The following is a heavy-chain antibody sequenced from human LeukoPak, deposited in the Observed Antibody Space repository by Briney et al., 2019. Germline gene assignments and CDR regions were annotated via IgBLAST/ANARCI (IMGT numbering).Heavy chain of an antibody. V-gene: IGHV3-7*04. CDR2: IHPEGNEK. CDR1: GFTFRNFW. J-gene: IGHJ4*02. CDR3: ARGDAFSGDH. Sequence: SLRLLCAASGFTFRNFWMSWVREARGRGLEWVANIHPEGNEKYHVESVKGRFTISRDNPKSSLFLQMNGLRVEDTAVYYCARGDAFSGDHWGQGTLVAVSS.